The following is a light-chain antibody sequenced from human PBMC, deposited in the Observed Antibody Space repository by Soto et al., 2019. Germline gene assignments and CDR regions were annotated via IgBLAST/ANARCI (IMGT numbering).Light chain of an antibody. CDR1: QSVISS. V-gene: IGKV3-15*01. J-gene: IGKJ4*01. CDR2: SGS. Sequence: EIVVTQSPATVSVSPGERATLSCRASQSVISSLAWYQQKPGQAPRLLIYSGSTRATGILARFSGRGSGTEFTLVISSLQSEDFAVYYCQQYKNWPLTFGGGTKVEI. CDR3: QQYKNWPLT.